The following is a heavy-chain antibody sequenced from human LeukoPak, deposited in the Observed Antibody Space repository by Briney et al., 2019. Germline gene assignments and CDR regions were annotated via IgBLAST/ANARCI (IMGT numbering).Heavy chain of an antibody. CDR3: ARVRGSGLVDY. CDR1: GGSISSYY. V-gene: IGHV4-59*01. D-gene: IGHD3-10*01. Sequence: SEPLSLTCTVSGGSISSYYWSWIRQPPGKGLEWIGYIYYSGSTNYNPSLKSRVTISVDTSKNQFSLKLSSVTAADTAVYYCARVRGSGLVDYWGQGTLVTVSS. CDR2: IYYSGST. J-gene: IGHJ4*02.